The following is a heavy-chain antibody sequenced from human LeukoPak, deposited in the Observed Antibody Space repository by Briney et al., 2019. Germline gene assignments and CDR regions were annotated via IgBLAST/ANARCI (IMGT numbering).Heavy chain of an antibody. V-gene: IGHV1-69*01. CDR2: IIPIFGTA. CDR3: ARVPSLYSGYDFVY. Sequence: SVKVSCKASGGTFSSYAISWVRQAPGQGLEWMGGIIPIFGTANYAQKFRGRVTITADESTSTAYMELSSLRSEDTAVYYCARVPSLYSGYDFVYWGQGTLVTVSS. D-gene: IGHD5-12*01. CDR1: GGTFSSYA. J-gene: IGHJ4*02.